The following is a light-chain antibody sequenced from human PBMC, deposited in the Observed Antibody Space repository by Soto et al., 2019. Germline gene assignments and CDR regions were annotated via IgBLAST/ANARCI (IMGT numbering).Light chain of an antibody. CDR3: QQYNTWPPDRT. CDR1: QSVGIN. J-gene: IGKJ1*01. CDR2: GAS. Sequence: EIVMTQSPATLSVSPGERATLSCRASQSVGINLAWYQQKPGQAPRLLIYGASTRATGIPARFSGSGAGTEFTLTISSLQSEDFAIYFCQQYNTWPPDRTFGQGTKVEIK. V-gene: IGKV3-15*01.